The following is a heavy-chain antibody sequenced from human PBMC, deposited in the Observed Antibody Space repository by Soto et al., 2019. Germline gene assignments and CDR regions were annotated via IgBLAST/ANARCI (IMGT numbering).Heavy chain of an antibody. CDR1: GFSLTTRGVG. CDR3: AHIPHYYQYDWFDP. Sequence: QITLKESGPTLVKPTQTLTLTCTFSGFSLTTRGVGVGWIRQPPGKALECLALIYWDDDKRYSPSLQRRLSLTKDTSNNQVVLTMTNVDPVDTATYYCAHIPHYYQYDWFDPWGQGTLVSVSS. J-gene: IGHJ5*02. CDR2: IYWDDDK. D-gene: IGHD3-16*01. V-gene: IGHV2-5*02.